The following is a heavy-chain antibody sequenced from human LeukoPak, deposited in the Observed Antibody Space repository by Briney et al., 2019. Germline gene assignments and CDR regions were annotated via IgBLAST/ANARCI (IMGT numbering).Heavy chain of an antibody. CDR3: ARDRRTYDFWSVYYYYGMDV. Sequence: ASVKVSCKASGYTFTSYAMHWVRQAPGQRLEWMGWINAGNGNTKYSQKFQGRVTITRDTSASTAYMELSSLRSEDTAVYYCARDRRTYDFWSVYYYYGMDVWGRGTTVTVSS. CDR2: INAGNGNT. J-gene: IGHJ6*02. D-gene: IGHD3-3*01. CDR1: GYTFTSYA. V-gene: IGHV1-3*01.